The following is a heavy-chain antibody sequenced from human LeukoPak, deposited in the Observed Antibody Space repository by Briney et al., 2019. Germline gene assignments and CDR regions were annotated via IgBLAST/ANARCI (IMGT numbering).Heavy chain of an antibody. D-gene: IGHD1-7*01. CDR2: INHSGST. CDR1: GGSFSGYY. J-gene: IGHJ6*02. CDR3: ARLLELRYGYYYYGMDV. V-gene: IGHV4-34*01. Sequence: TSETLSLTCTVYGGSFSGYYWSWIRQPPGKGLEWIGEINHSGSTNYNPSLKSRVTISVDTSKNQFSLKLSSVTAADTAVYYCARLLELRYGYYYYGMDVWGQGTTVTVSS.